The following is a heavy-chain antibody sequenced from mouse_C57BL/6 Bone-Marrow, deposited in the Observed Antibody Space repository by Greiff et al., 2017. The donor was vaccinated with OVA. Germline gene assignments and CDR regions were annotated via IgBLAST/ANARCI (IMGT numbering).Heavy chain of an antibody. CDR2: ISSGGSYT. D-gene: IGHD1-1*01. Sequence: EVMLVESGGDLVKPGGSLKLSCAASGFTFSSYGMSWFRQTPDKRLEWVATISSGGSYTYYPDSVKGRFTISRDNAKNTLYLQMSSLKSEDTAMYYCAVITTVRFAYWGQGTLVTVSA. CDR3: AVITTVRFAY. V-gene: IGHV5-6*01. J-gene: IGHJ3*01. CDR1: GFTFSSYG.